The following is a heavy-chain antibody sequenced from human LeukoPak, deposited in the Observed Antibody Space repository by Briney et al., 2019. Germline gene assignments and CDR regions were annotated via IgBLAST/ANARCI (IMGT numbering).Heavy chain of an antibody. D-gene: IGHD1-14*01. Sequence: PGGSRRLFCAASGFTFSIYEMNWVRQAPGKGLEWISYISRSGSTIYYADSVKGRFTISRDNAKNSLYLQMNSLRAEDTAVYYCARQPLRNPYYMHVWGKGPTVTVSS. CDR3: ARQPLRNPYYMHV. CDR2: ISRSGSTI. J-gene: IGHJ6*03. V-gene: IGHV3-48*03. CDR1: GFTFSIYE.